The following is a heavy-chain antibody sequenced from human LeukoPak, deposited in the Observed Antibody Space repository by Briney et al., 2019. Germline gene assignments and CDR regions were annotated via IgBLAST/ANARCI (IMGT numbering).Heavy chain of an antibody. CDR1: GFTFSSYG. J-gene: IGHJ6*02. CDR2: IKQDGSEK. V-gene: IGHV3-7*01. D-gene: IGHD2-2*01. Sequence: PGGSLRLSCAASGFTFSSYGMHWVRQAPGKGLEWVANIKQDGSEKYYVDSVKGRFTISRDNAKNSLYLQMNSLRAEDTAVYYCARSGSSTSRHYYYYGMDVWGQGTTVTVSS. CDR3: ARSGSSTSRHYYYYGMDV.